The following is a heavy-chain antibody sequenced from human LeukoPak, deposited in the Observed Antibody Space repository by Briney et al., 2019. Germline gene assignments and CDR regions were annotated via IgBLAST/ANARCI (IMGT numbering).Heavy chain of an antibody. CDR1: GYSISSGYY. CDR2: IYHGGRT. D-gene: IGHD3-10*01. V-gene: IGHV4-38-2*02. CDR3: ARGAFGVRGAPAY. Sequence: SETLSLTCTVSGYSISSGYYWGWIRQTPGKGLEWIGYIYHGGRTDYNPSLKSRVTISVDTSKNQFSLKLSSVTAADTAVYFCARGAFGVRGAPAYWGQGTLVTVSS. J-gene: IGHJ4*02.